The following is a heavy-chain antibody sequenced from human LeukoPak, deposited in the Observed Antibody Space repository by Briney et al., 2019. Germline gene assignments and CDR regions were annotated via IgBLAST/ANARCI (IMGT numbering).Heavy chain of an antibody. CDR2: ISGSAATT. CDR1: GFTFSSYE. J-gene: IGHJ4*02. D-gene: IGHD6-6*01. Sequence: GGSLRLSCAASGFTFSSYEMNWVRQAPGKGLEWVSAISGSAATTFYADSVKGRFTISRDNAKNSLYLQMNSLRAEDTAVYYCARVGPWITARLYFDYWGQGTLVTVSS. CDR3: ARVGPWITARLYFDY. V-gene: IGHV3-48*03.